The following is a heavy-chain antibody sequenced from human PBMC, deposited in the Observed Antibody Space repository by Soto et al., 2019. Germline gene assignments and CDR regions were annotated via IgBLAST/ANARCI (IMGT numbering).Heavy chain of an antibody. CDR2: IYHSGST. CDR1: GGSISSGGYS. Sequence: SETLSLTCAVSGGSISSGGYSWSWIRQPPGKGLEWIGYIYHSGSTNYNPSLESRVTISADTSQNQISLKLTSVTAADTAIYYCARTSPVAGGFDYWGQGILVTVSS. J-gene: IGHJ4*02. V-gene: IGHV4-30-2*02. CDR3: ARTSPVAGGFDY. D-gene: IGHD6-19*01.